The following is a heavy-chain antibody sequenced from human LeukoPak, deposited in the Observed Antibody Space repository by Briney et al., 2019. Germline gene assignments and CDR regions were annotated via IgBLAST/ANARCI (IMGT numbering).Heavy chain of an antibody. CDR1: GGSISSGGYY. V-gene: IGHV4-31*03. D-gene: IGHD4-17*01. Sequence: SSETLSLTCTVSGGSISSGGYYWGWLRQHPGQDLERIGYIYYSGSTYYNPSLKSRVTISVDKSKNQFSLKLSSVTAADPAVYCCARTTVTTPFGPWGQGSLVTVCS. CDR3: ARTTVTTPFGP. J-gene: IGHJ5*02. CDR2: IYYSGST.